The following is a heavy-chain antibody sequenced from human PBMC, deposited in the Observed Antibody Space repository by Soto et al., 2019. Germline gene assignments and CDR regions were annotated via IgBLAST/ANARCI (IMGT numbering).Heavy chain of an antibody. CDR3: AMVEMATIRHYYYYGMDV. CDR1: GFTFSSYA. CDR2: ISYDGSNK. V-gene: IGHV3-30*04. D-gene: IGHD5-12*01. Sequence: QVQLVESGGGVVQPGRSLRLSCAASGFTFSSYAMHWVRQAPGKGLEWVAVISYDGSNKYYADSVKGRFTISRDNSKNTLYLQMNSLRAEDTAVYYCAMVEMATIRHYYYYGMDVWGQGTTVTVSS. J-gene: IGHJ6*02.